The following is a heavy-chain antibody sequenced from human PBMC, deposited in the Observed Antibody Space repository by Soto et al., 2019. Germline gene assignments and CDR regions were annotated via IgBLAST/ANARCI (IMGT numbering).Heavy chain of an antibody. D-gene: IGHD5-12*01. CDR2: IWYDGSEK. CDR1: GFIFGSYG. CDR3: ARRYGYNQPPSY. Sequence: QVQLVESGGGVVQPGRSLRLSCAASGFIFGSYGMHWVRQAPGKGLEWVAVIWYDGSEKYYAESVKGRFTISRDNSKNTLYLQMNSLRVEDTAVYYCARRYGYNQPPSYWGQGTLVTVSS. V-gene: IGHV3-33*01. J-gene: IGHJ4*02.